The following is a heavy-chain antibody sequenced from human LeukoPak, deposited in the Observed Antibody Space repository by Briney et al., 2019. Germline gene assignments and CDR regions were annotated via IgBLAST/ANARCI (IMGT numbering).Heavy chain of an antibody. D-gene: IGHD2-2*01. J-gene: IGHJ3*02. Sequence: GRTYYRSKWYNDYAVSVKSRITINPDTSKNQFSLQLNSVTPEDTAVYYCARVVVVPDAFDIWGQGTMVTVSS. CDR2: TYYRSKWYN. CDR3: ARVVVVPDAFDI. V-gene: IGHV6-1*01.